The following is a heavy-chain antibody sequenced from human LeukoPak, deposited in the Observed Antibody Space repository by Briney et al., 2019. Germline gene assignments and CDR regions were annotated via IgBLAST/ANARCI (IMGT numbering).Heavy chain of an antibody. J-gene: IGHJ4*02. Sequence: GESLKISCKGSGYSFTDYWIGWVRQMPGKGLEWMGIIYPGDSDTRYSPSFRGRVTISADKSISTAYLQWSSLEASDTAMYYCARPNTVPDYGDYGWIDYWGQGTLVTVSS. V-gene: IGHV5-51*01. CDR1: GYSFTDYW. CDR3: ARPNTVPDYGDYGWIDY. D-gene: IGHD4-17*01. CDR2: IYPGDSDT.